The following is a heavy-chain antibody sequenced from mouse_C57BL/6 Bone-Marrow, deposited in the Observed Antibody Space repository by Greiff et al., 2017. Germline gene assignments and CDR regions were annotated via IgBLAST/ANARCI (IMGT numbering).Heavy chain of an antibody. CDR2: ISDGGSYT. CDR3: ARVLRVAY. CDR1: GFTFSSYA. J-gene: IGHJ3*01. V-gene: IGHV5-4*03. D-gene: IGHD1-1*01. Sequence: EVNVVESGGGLVKPGGSLKLSCAASGFTFSSYAMSWVRQTPEKRLEWVATISDGGSYTYYPDNVKGRFTISRDNAKNNLYLQMSHLKSEDTAMYYCARVLRVAYWGQGTLVTVSA.